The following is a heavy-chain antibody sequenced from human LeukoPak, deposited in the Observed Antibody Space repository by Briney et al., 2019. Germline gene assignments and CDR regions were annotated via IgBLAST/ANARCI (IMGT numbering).Heavy chain of an antibody. J-gene: IGHJ6*03. CDR2: INPNSGGT. V-gene: IGHV1-2*02. CDR3: AKDYYGSGSYASCYMDV. CDR1: GYTCTGYY. Sequence: ASVKVSCKASGYTCTGYYMHWVRQAPGQGLEWMGWINPNSGGTNYAQKFQGRVTMTRDTSISTAYMELSRLRSDDTAVYYCAKDYYGSGSYASCYMDVWGKGTTVTISS. D-gene: IGHD3-10*01.